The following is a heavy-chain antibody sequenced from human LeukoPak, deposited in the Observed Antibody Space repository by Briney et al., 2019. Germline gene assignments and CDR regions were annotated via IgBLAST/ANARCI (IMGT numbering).Heavy chain of an antibody. CDR3: TRIIVEVPGVSDYCDY. Sequence: GGSLRLSCAASGFTFSSHWMYWVRQAPGKGLEWVANIKPDGSERFYVDSVKGRFTISRDNAKNSLYLQMNSLRAEDTVVYYCTRIIVEVPGVSDYCDYWGPGTLVTVSS. D-gene: IGHD2-2*01. CDR1: GFTFSSHW. J-gene: IGHJ4*02. V-gene: IGHV3-7*05. CDR2: IKPDGSER.